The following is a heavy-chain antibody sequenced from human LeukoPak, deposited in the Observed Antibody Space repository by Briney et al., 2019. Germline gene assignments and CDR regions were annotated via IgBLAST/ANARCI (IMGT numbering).Heavy chain of an antibody. Sequence: PGGSLRLSCAASGFTFSSYAMSWVRQAPGKGLEWVSAISGSGGSTYYADSVKGRFTISRDNSKNTLYLQMNSLRAEDTAVYYCAKDHIVVVVAATEDWFDPRGQGTLVTVSS. CDR3: AKDHIVVVVAATEDWFDP. D-gene: IGHD2-15*01. V-gene: IGHV3-23*01. CDR1: GFTFSSYA. J-gene: IGHJ5*02. CDR2: ISGSGGST.